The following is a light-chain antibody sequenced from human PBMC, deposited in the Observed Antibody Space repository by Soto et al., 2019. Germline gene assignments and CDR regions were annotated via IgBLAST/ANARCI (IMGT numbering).Light chain of an antibody. CDR2: GAS. J-gene: IGKJ3*01. Sequence: EIVFTQSPGTLSLSPGERATLSCRASQSVSSSYLAWYQQKPGQAPRLLIYGASSRATGIPDRFSGSGSGTDFTLTISRLEPEDFAVYYCQQYGSSSLTFGPGTKVDIK. CDR1: QSVSSSY. CDR3: QQYGSSSLT. V-gene: IGKV3-20*01.